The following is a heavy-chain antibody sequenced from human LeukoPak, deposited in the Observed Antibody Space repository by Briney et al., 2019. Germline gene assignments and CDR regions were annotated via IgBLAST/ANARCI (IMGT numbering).Heavy chain of an antibody. CDR1: GFTFDDYG. D-gene: IGHD2-2*01. CDR2: IKQDGSEK. J-gene: IGHJ3*02. V-gene: IGHV3-7*01. CDR3: ARDGCASCYHWDAFDI. Sequence: GGSLRLSCAASGFTFDDYGMSWVRQAPGKGLEWVANIKQDGSEKYYVDSVKGRFTISRDNAKDSLYLQMNSLRAEDTAVYYCARDGCASCYHWDAFDIWGQGTMVTVSS.